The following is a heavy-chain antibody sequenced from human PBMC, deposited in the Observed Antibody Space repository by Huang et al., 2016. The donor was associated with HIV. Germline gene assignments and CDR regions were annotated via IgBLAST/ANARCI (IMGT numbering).Heavy chain of an antibody. D-gene: IGHD3-3*01. CDR2: IKARGTS. V-gene: IGHV4-34*10. CDR1: GASFGSYF. J-gene: IGHJ6*03. Sequence: QVRLEQWGEGVVKPSETLSLTCAVYGASFGSYFWRWIQQSPVKGVQWIGEIKARGTSNYKPVFRGRIIMSVETPKNQCVLSLRTMTAADAAIYYCARLPTPSYYDTWSLSSVEEDFFYFNMDLWGQGTPVIVSS. CDR3: ARLPTPSYYDTWSLSSVEEDFFYFNMDL.